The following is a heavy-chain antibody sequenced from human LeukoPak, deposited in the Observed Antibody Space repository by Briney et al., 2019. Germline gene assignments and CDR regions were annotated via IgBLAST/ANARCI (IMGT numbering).Heavy chain of an antibody. Sequence: GGSLRLSCAASGFTFSSYWMNWVRQAPGKGLEWVANIKQDGSEKRYVDSVKGRFTISRDNAKNSLYLQMNSLRAEDTAMYYCMTASRSSSWPPPTWGQGTLVTVSS. J-gene: IGHJ5*02. CDR2: IKQDGSEK. V-gene: IGHV3-7*01. CDR1: GFTFSSYW. CDR3: MTASRSSSWPPPT. D-gene: IGHD6-13*01.